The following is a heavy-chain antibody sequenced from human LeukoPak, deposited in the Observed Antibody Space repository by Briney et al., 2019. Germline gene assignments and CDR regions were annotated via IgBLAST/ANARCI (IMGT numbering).Heavy chain of an antibody. Sequence: PSETLSLTCTVSGGSIRNYYWTWIRQPPGKGLEWIGSIYYSGSTYYNPSLKSRVTISVDTSKNQFSLKLSSVTAADTAVYYCASQPGGVTNFFDYWGQGTLVTVSS. CDR3: ASQPGGVTNFFDY. D-gene: IGHD2-21*02. CDR1: GGSIRNYY. V-gene: IGHV4-59*05. CDR2: IYYSGST. J-gene: IGHJ4*02.